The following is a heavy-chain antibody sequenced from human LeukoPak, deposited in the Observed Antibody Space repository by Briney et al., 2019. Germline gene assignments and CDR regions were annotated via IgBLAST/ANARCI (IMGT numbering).Heavy chain of an antibody. CDR3: ASYTKWDCSSTSCFYYYYYYMDV. CDR2: INPNSGGT. V-gene: IGHV1-2*02. CDR1: GYTFTGYY. J-gene: IGHJ6*03. Sequence: ASVKVSCKASGYTFTGYYMHWVRQAPGQGLEWMGWINPNSGGTNYAQKFQGRVTMTRDTSISTAYMELSRLRSDDTAVYYCASYTKWDCSSTSCFYYYYYYMDVWGKGTTVTVSS. D-gene: IGHD2-2*01.